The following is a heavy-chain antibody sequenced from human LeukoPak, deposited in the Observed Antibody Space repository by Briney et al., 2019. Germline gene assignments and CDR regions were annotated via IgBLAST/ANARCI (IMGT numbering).Heavy chain of an antibody. CDR2: IYYSGST. Sequence: KPSETLSLTCTVSGYSINSGYYWSWIRQPPGKRLEWIGSIYYSGSTYSNPTLKSRLTISVDTSKNQISLNLTSVTAADAAVYYCASRSVVPAAKVGYGMDVWGQGTTVTVSS. CDR3: ASRSVVPAAKVGYGMDV. CDR1: GYSINSGYY. D-gene: IGHD2-2*01. J-gene: IGHJ6*02. V-gene: IGHV4-38-2*02.